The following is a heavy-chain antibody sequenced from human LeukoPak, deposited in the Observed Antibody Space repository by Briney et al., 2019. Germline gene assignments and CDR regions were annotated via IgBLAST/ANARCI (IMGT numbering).Heavy chain of an antibody. J-gene: IGHJ6*02. CDR1: GYIFTSYW. Sequence: GESLKISCEGSGYIFTSYWITWVRQMPGKGLEWMGTIDPSDSYTNYSPSFQGHVTISAEKSVRTSYLQWSSLKASDTATYYCARGLRTYLYGSGRSEGPVWGQGTTVTVSS. CDR2: IDPSDSYT. V-gene: IGHV5-10-1*01. D-gene: IGHD3-10*01. CDR3: ARGLRTYLYGSGRSEGPV.